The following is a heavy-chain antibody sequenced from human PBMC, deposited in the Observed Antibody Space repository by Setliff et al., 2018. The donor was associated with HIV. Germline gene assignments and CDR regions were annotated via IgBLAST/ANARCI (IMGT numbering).Heavy chain of an antibody. CDR1: GGSISSSSYY. J-gene: IGHJ4*02. Sequence: SETLSLTCTVSGGSISSSSYYWGWIRQPPGKGLEWIGSIYYSGSTFYNPSLKSRVSISLDMSKNLFSLNLTSVTAAVTAVYYCARDLGYCSGCSCYWYYWGQGTLVTVSS. D-gene: IGHD2-15*01. CDR3: ARDLGYCSGCSCYWYY. CDR2: IYYSGST. V-gene: IGHV4-39*07.